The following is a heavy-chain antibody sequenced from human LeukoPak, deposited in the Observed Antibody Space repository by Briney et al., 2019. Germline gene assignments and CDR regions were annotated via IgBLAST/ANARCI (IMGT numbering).Heavy chain of an antibody. D-gene: IGHD5-18*01. CDR2: INHSGST. Sequence: PSETLSLTCAVYGGSFSGYYWSWIRQPPGKRLEWIGEINHSGSTNYNPSLKSRVTISVDTSKNQFSLKLSSVTAADTAVYYCARPWIQLWFGWFDPWGQGTLVTVSS. V-gene: IGHV4-34*01. CDR1: GGSFSGYY. J-gene: IGHJ5*02. CDR3: ARPWIQLWFGWFDP.